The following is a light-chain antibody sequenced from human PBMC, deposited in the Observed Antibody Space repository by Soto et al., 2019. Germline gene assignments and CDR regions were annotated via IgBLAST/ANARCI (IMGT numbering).Light chain of an antibody. CDR1: QSISSW. Sequence: DIQMTQSPSTLSASVGDRVTITCRASQSISSWLAWYQQKPGKAPKLLIYDASSLESGVPSRFSGSGSGTEFTLTISSLQPDDFATYYCQQHNSFPITFGQGTRLENK. CDR3: QQHNSFPIT. CDR2: DAS. J-gene: IGKJ5*01. V-gene: IGKV1-5*01.